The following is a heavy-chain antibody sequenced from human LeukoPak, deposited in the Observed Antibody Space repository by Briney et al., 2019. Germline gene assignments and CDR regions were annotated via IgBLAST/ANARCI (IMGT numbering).Heavy chain of an antibody. CDR2: ISGSDGRL. D-gene: IGHD1-14*01. CDR3: AKESPYRAPTRTYYFDY. Sequence: PGGSLRLSCAASGSTFSSYAMSWVRQAPGKGLEWVSAISGSDGRLFYADSVKGRFTISRGNSKNTLHLQMNSLRAEDTAVYYCAKESPYRAPTRTYYFDYWGQGTLVTVSS. V-gene: IGHV3-23*01. CDR1: GSTFSSYA. J-gene: IGHJ4*02.